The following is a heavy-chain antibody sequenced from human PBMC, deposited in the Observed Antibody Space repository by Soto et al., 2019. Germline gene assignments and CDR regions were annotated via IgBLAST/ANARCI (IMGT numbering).Heavy chain of an antibody. CDR2: ISYDGKNK. V-gene: IGHV3-30*19. D-gene: IGHD3-10*01. CDR1: GFNFGGHD. J-gene: IGHJ4*02. CDR3: ARAALVRGVIIRGVDY. Sequence: QVQLVESGGGVVQPGRSLRLSCAASGFNFGGHDMHWVRQAPGKGLEWVAAISYDGKNKYYGDSVKGRFSVSRDNSKNSLLLQMNSLRPEDTAVYSCARAALVRGVIIRGVDYWGQGTLVTVSS.